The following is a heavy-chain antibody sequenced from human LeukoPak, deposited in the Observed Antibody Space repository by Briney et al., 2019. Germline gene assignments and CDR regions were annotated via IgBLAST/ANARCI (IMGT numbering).Heavy chain of an antibody. CDR1: GFTFSSYS. J-gene: IGHJ6*02. CDR2: ISSGSGTI. CDR3: ASQPTVTTYYYYYGMDV. V-gene: IGHV3-48*01. Sequence: GGSLRLSCAASGFTFSSYSMNWVRQAPGMRLEWVSYISSGSGTIYYADSVKGRFTISRDNAKNSLYLQMNSLRAEDTAVYYCASQPTVTTYYYYYGMDVWGQGTTVTVSS. D-gene: IGHD4-17*01.